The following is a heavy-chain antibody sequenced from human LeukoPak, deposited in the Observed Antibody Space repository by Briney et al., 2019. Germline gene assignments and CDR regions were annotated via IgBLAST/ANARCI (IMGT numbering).Heavy chain of an antibody. Sequence: RSLRLSCAASGFTFSSYGMHWVRQAPGKGLEWVAVISYDGSNKYYADSVKGRFTISRDNSKNTLYLQMNSLRAEDTAVYYCVRGSGYLYYYYYGMDVWGQGTTVTVSS. CDR3: VRGSGYLYYYYYGMDV. V-gene: IGHV3-30*03. CDR2: ISYDGSNK. J-gene: IGHJ6*02. CDR1: GFTFSSYG. D-gene: IGHD3-3*01.